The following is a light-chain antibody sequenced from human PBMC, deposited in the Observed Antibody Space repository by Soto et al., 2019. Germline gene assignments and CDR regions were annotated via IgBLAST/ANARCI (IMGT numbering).Light chain of an antibody. CDR3: AAWDDTLNGLV. Sequence: QAVVTQPPSASGTPGQRVTISCSGSSSNIGSNYVYWYQQVPGTAPRLLMYRASQRPSGVPDRFSGSKSGTSASLAISGLPSEDEADYYCAAWDDTLNGLVFGGGTKLTVL. CDR2: RAS. V-gene: IGLV1-47*01. CDR1: SSNIGSNY. J-gene: IGLJ2*01.